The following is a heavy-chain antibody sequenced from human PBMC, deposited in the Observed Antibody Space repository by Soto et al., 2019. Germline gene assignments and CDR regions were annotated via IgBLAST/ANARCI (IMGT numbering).Heavy chain of an antibody. J-gene: IGHJ6*02. D-gene: IGHD3-16*01. V-gene: IGHV3-7*05. CDR1: GFTFSTYW. CDR3: ARDWGAPGRGSALGYYYHFGMDV. CDR2: IKEDGSEE. Sequence: EVQLVESGGGLVQPGGSLRLSCAASGFTFSTYWMNWVRQAPGKGLQWVANIKEDGSEEHYVDSVKGRFTISRDNAKNSVYLDMNGRRGEDTAVYYCARDWGAPGRGSALGYYYHFGMDVWGQGTTVTVPS.